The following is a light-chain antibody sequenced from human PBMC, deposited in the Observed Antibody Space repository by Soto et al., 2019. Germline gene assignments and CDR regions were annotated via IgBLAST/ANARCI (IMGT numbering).Light chain of an antibody. CDR2: GAS. V-gene: IGKV3-20*01. CDR1: QSVPTRY. J-gene: IGKJ1*01. Sequence: EIVLTQSPVTLSLSPGEEATLSCRASQSVPTRYLAWYQQKPGQAPRLLMYGASNRATGIPDRFSGSGSGTDFTLTISRLEPEDFAVYYCQQYGSSLWTFGQGTKVDIK. CDR3: QQYGSSLWT.